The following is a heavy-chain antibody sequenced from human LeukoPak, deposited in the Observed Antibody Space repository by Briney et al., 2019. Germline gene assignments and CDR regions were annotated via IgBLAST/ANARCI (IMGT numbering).Heavy chain of an antibody. CDR2: IYPGDSDT. V-gene: IGHV5-51*01. CDR3: ARHRAQYHLPHPFDY. J-gene: IGHJ4*02. D-gene: IGHD2-2*01. CDR1: GYTFTNYW. Sequence: GESLKISCKGSGYTFTNYWIGWVRQMPGKGLEWMGIIYPGDSDTRYSPSFQGQVAVSADKSISTAYLQWSSLKASDTAMYYCARHRAQYHLPHPFDYWGQGTLVTVSS.